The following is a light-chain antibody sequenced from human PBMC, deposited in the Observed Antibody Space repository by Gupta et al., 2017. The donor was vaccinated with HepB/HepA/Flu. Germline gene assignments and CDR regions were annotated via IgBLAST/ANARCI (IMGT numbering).Light chain of an antibody. Sequence: SYELTQPLSVSVSPGQPPRIPCSRAALPNQYAYWYQQKPGQAPVLVIYKDSERPSGIPERFSGSSSGTTVTLTISGVQAEDEADYYCQSEDSSGTYVVFGGGTKLTVL. CDR1: ALPNQY. CDR2: KDS. J-gene: IGLJ2*01. CDR3: QSEDSSGTYVV. V-gene: IGLV3-25*03.